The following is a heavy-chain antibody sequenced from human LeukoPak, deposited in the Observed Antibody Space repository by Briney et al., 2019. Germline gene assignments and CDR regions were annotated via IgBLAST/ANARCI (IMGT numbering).Heavy chain of an antibody. CDR1: GFTFSSCA. V-gene: IGHV3-23*01. J-gene: IGHJ4*02. CDR2: ISGSGDTT. D-gene: IGHD3-9*01. CDR3: AKDSGGYYDIWTGYYYLDS. Sequence: GGSLRLSCAASGFTFSSCAMSWVRQAPGKGLEWVSAISGSGDTTYNADSVKGRFTISRDNSKNTLYLQMNSLRAEDTAVYYCAKDSGGYYDIWTGYYYLDSWGQGTLVTVSS.